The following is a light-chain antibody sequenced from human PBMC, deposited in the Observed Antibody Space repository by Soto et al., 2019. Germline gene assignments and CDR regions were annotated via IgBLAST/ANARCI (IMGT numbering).Light chain of an antibody. CDR3: QQYNSYST. J-gene: IGKJ1*01. CDR2: AAS. CDR1: QGIRND. Sequence: DIKMTQSPSSLSASVGDRVTITCRASQGIRNDLGRYQQKPGKAPKLLIYAASSLQSGVPSRFSGSGSGTEFTLTISSLQPDDFATYYCQQYNSYSTFGQGTKVDIK. V-gene: IGKV1-17*01.